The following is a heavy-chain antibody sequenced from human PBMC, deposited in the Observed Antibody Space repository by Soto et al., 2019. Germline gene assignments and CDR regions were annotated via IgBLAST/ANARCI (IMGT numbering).Heavy chain of an antibody. Sequence: PGESLKISCKGSGYSFTSNWIAWVRQMPGKGLEWMGIIYPGDSDTRYSPSFQGQVAISADKSISTAYLQWSSLKASDTAMYYCARYSIVGAPGNFDYWGQGTLVTVSS. V-gene: IGHV5-51*01. CDR1: GYSFTSNW. CDR2: IYPGDSDT. CDR3: ARYSIVGAPGNFDY. J-gene: IGHJ4*02. D-gene: IGHD1-26*01.